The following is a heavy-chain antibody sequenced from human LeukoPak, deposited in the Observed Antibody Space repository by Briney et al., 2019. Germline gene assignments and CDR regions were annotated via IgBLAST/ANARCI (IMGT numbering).Heavy chain of an antibody. D-gene: IGHD2-15*01. V-gene: IGHV1-2*02. Sequence: EASVTDSCKASGYTFTGYYMHWVRQAPGQGLEWMGWINPNSGGTKYAQKFQGRVTMTRDTSITTAYMDLSSLGSDDTAVFYCVRKSATRRTSESDYWGQGTPVTVSS. CDR1: GYTFTGYY. CDR3: VRKSATRRTSESDY. CDR2: INPNSGGT. J-gene: IGHJ4*02.